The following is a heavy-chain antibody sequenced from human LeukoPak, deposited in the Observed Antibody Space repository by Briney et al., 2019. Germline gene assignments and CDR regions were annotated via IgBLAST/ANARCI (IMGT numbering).Heavy chain of an antibody. CDR3: AKDAWTYCSDCCLGPASLYY. J-gene: IGHJ4*02. V-gene: IGHV3-23*01. CDR2: IGGSGDST. CDR1: GFTFYAYA. Sequence: TGGSLSLFCTASGFTFYAYAMTWVRQAPGKGLEWVSGIGGSGDSTIYADSVRGRFTISRDNSKDTLYLQMNNLRAEDTAIYYCAKDAWTYCSDCCLGPASLYYWGQETLVTVSS. D-gene: IGHD2-15*01.